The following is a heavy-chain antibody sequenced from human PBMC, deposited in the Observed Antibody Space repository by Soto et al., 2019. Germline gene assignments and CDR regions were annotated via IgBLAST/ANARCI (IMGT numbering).Heavy chain of an antibody. D-gene: IGHD3-16*01. Sequence: SETLSLTCTVSGGSISSYYWSWIRQPPGKGLEWIGYIYYSGSTNYNPSLKSRVTISVDTSKNQFSLKLSSVTAADTAVYYCARVGGPDAFDIWGHGTMVTVSS. J-gene: IGHJ3*02. CDR2: IYYSGST. CDR1: GGSISSYY. V-gene: IGHV4-59*01. CDR3: ARVGGPDAFDI.